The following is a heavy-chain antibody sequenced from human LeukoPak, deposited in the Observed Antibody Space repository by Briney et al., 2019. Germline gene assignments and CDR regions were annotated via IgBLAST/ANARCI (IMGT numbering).Heavy chain of an antibody. Sequence: SETLSLTCAVYGGSFSGYYWSWIRQPPGKGLEWIGEINHSGSTNYNPSLKSRVTISVDTSKNQFSLKLSSVTAADTAVYYCARKGSSPYSSGWYRGSRAEYFQHWGQGTLVTVSS. CDR2: INHSGST. J-gene: IGHJ1*01. CDR1: GGSFSGYY. V-gene: IGHV4-34*01. D-gene: IGHD6-19*01. CDR3: ARKGSSPYSSGWYRGSRAEYFQH.